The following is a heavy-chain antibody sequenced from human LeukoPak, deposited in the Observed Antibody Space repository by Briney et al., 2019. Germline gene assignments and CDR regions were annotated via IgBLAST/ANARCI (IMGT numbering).Heavy chain of an antibody. Sequence: SVKVSCKASGGTFSSYAISWVRQAPGQGLEWMGRIIPSLGIANYAQKFQDRVTITADKSTSTAYMELISLRSEDTAVYYCARDPPLYGGNSGARFDYWGQGTLVTVSS. CDR1: GGTFSSYA. CDR3: ARDPPLYGGNSGARFDY. V-gene: IGHV1-69*04. J-gene: IGHJ4*02. D-gene: IGHD4-23*01. CDR2: IIPSLGIA.